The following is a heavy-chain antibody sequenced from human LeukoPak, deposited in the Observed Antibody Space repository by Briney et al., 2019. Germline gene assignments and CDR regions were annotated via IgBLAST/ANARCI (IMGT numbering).Heavy chain of an antibody. V-gene: IGHV3-33*08. D-gene: IGHD2-15*01. CDR1: GFSFSSYA. J-gene: IGHJ4*02. CDR2: IWYDGSIQ. Sequence: GGSVRLSCAASGFSFSSYALSWVRQAPGKGLEWVAAIWYDGSIQYYADSVKGRFTISRDNSKNTLYLQMDSLRAEDTAVYYCARAGYCSGGSWYGSDYWGQGTLVSASS. CDR3: ARAGYCSGGSWYGSDY.